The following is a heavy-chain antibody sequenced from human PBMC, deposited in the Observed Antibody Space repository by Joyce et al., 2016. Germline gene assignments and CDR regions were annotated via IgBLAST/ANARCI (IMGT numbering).Heavy chain of an antibody. D-gene: IGHD4-17*01. CDR2: LNPSGGST. V-gene: IGHV1-46*01. CDR3: AREANGDYYYGMDV. J-gene: IGHJ6*02. Sequence: QVQLVQSGAEVKTPGASVTVSCKASGYTFTSHSYSLHWVRQVPGHGFEWMGILNPSGGSTSYAQKFQSSVTMATDTVTSTVYMELGRLRSADTAVYYCAREANGDYYYGMDVWGQGTTVTVSS. CDR1: GYTFTSHSYS.